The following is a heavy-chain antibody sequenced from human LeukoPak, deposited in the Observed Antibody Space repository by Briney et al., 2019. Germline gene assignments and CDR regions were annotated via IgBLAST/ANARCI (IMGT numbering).Heavy chain of an antibody. V-gene: IGHV3-30-3*01. CDR1: GFTFSSYA. CDR3: ATSKERGYRNFDY. CDR2: ISYDGSNK. D-gene: IGHD5-18*01. J-gene: IGHJ4*02. Sequence: GGSLRLSCAASGFTFSSYAMHWVRQAPGKGLEWVAVISYDGSNKYYADSVKGRFTISRDNSKNTLYLQMNSLRAEDTAVYYCATSKERGYRNFDYWGQGTLVTVSS.